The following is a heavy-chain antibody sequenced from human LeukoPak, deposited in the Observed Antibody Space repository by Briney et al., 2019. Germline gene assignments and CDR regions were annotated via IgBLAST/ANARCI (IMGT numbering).Heavy chain of an antibody. CDR1: GGSVSNYY. V-gene: IGHV4-4*07. J-gene: IGHJ4*02. CDR2: FYTSGST. CDR3: ARDEPSGWYMDY. Sequence: SETLSLTCTVSGGSVSNYYWSWVRQPAGKGLEWIGSFYTSGSTNYNPSLKRRVTMSVDPSKNQFSLKLGSVTAADTAVYYCARDEPSGWYMDYWGQGTLVTVSS. D-gene: IGHD6-19*01.